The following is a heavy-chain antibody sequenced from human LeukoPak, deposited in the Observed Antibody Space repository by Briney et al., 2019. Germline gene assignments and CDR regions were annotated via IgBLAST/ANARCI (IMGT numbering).Heavy chain of an antibody. CDR1: GFTFSSYS. V-gene: IGHV3-21*01. Sequence: GGSLRLSCAASGFTFSSYSMNWVRQAPGKGLEWVSSISSSSSYIYYADSVKGRFTISRDNAKNSLYLQMNSLRAEDTAVYYCARDLGSHYYDSSAGAFDIWGQGTMVTVSS. CDR3: ARDLGSHYYDSSAGAFDI. D-gene: IGHD3-22*01. J-gene: IGHJ3*02. CDR2: ISSSSSYI.